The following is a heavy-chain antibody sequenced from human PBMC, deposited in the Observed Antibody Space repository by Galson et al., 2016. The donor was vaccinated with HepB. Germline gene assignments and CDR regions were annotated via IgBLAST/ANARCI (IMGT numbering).Heavy chain of an antibody. Sequence: SETLSLTCSVSGGSVSFRNYYWAWIRQPPGKGLEWIGSIHYSGSTYYNPSLNSRVSISGDTSNKQFSLKLSSVTAADTAVYYCARHEYYGDLLDHWGQGTLVTVSS. V-gene: IGHV4-39*01. CDR1: GGSVSFRNYY. CDR3: ARHEYYGDLLDH. CDR2: IHYSGST. D-gene: IGHD4-17*01. J-gene: IGHJ4*02.